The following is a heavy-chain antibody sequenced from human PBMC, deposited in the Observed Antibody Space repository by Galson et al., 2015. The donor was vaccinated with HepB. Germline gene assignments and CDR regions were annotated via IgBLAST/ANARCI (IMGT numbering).Heavy chain of an antibody. J-gene: IGHJ5*02. CDR1: GGTFSSYT. Sequence: SVKVSCKASGGTFSSYTISWVRQAPGQGLEWMGRIIPILGIANYAQKFQGRVTITADKSTSTAYMQIRSLRSDDTAVYYCARGALVGVVGGTQNNWFDPWGHGTLVSVSS. D-gene: IGHD2-15*01. V-gene: IGHV1-69*02. CDR2: IIPILGIA. CDR3: ARGALVGVVGGTQNNWFDP.